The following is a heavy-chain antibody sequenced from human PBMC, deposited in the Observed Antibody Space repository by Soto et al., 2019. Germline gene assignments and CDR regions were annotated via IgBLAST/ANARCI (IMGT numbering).Heavy chain of an antibody. CDR1: GGSISSSSYY. CDR3: ATSFGNAWYTY. Sequence: SETLSLTCTVSGGSISSSSYYWGWIRQPPGKGLEWIGSIYYSGSTYYNPSLKSRVTISVDTSKNQFSLKLSSVTAADTAVYYCATSFGNAWYTYWGQGTQVTVSS. V-gene: IGHV4-39*07. J-gene: IGHJ4*02. D-gene: IGHD6-13*01. CDR2: IYYSGST.